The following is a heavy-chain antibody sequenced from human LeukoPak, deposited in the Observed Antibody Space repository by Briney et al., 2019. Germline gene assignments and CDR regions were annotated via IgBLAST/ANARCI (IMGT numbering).Heavy chain of an antibody. CDR3: ARDHNYAFDN. Sequence: GGSLRLSCTASVLPFIDYIMNWVRQAAGRGLEWISYIGIESGNTNYSDSVKGRFTISADNAKKSLYLQINSLRVEGTAVYYCARDHNYAFDNWGQGTLVSVSS. V-gene: IGHV3-48*04. D-gene: IGHD1-1*01. CDR2: IGIESGNT. J-gene: IGHJ4*02. CDR1: VLPFIDYI.